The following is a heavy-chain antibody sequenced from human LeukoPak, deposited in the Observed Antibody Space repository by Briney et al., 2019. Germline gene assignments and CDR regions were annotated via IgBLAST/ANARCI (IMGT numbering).Heavy chain of an antibody. J-gene: IGHJ4*02. CDR2: ISYDGSNK. CDR3: AKDLWGDSDY. Sequence: SLRLSCAASGFTFSSYGMHWGRQAPGKGLEWVAVISYDGSNKYYADSVKGRFTISRDNSKNTLYLQMNSLRAEDTAVYYCAKDLWGDSDYWGQGTLVTVSS. CDR1: GFTFSSYG. V-gene: IGHV3-30*18. D-gene: IGHD2-21*02.